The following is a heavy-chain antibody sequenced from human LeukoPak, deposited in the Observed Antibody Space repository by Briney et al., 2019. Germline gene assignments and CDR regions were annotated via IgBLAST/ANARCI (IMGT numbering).Heavy chain of an antibody. V-gene: IGHV3-21*01. D-gene: IGHD2-21*01. CDR1: GFTLSLYS. CDR3: ARDASNIDCAHYSYYMDF. J-gene: IGHJ6*03. Sequence: GGSLRLSCTASGFTLSLYSMHWVRQAPGKGLEWVSYIGRSSQYIYYGDSVRGRFTISRDNAKNSIYLDMNTPRAEDTAVYYCARDASNIDCAHYSYYMDFWGKGTTVTVSS. CDR2: IGRSSQYI.